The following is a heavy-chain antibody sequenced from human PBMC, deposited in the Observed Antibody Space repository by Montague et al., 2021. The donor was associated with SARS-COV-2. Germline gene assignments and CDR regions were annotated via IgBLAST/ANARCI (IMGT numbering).Heavy chain of an antibody. CDR2: TYYRSKWYY. V-gene: IGHV6-1*01. CDR1: GDSVSRNSAA. CDR3: ALAVAGRGGYDY. Sequence: CAISGDSVSRNSAAWNWIRQSPSRGLEWLGRTYYRSKWYYEYAVSLKSLITINPDTSKNQFSLQVKSMTPEDTAVYYCALAVAGRGGYDYWGQGTLVTVSS. D-gene: IGHD6-19*01. J-gene: IGHJ4*02.